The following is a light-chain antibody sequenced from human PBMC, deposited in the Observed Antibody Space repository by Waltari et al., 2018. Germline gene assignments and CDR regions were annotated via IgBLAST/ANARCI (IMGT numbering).Light chain of an antibody. CDR3: QTGGHGTWV. Sequence: QLLLHQSPSASASLGASAKLTCTLSSGPSSNVIAWHQQQPEKGPGYLMKGNSDGSHSKGDEIPDRFSGSSSGAERYLTISSLQSEDEADYSCQTGGHGTWVFGGGTKLTVL. V-gene: IGLV4-69*01. J-gene: IGLJ3*02. CDR1: SGPSSNV. CDR2: GNSDGSH.